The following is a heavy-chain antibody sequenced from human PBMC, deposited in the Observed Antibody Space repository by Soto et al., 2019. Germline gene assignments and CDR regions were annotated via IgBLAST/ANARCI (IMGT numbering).Heavy chain of an antibody. CDR2: IYYSGST. V-gene: IGHV4-31*03. CDR3: ARRSSGYNWFDP. D-gene: IGHD3-22*01. Sequence: QVQLQESGPGLVKPSQTLSLTCTVSDGSISSGGYYWSWIRQHPGKGLEWIGYIYYSGSTYYNPSLKSRVTISVDTSKNQFSLKLSSVTAADTAVYYCARRSSGYNWFDPWGQGTLVTVSS. J-gene: IGHJ5*02. CDR1: DGSISSGGYY.